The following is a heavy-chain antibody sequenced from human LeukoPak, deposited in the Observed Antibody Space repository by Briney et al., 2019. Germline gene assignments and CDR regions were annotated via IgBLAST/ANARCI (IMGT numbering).Heavy chain of an antibody. CDR3: ARFVGSSWLAFDI. CDR1: GGSISSSSYY. V-gene: IGHV4-39*07. J-gene: IGHJ3*02. D-gene: IGHD6-13*01. CDR2: IYYSGST. Sequence: PETLSLTCTVSGGSISSSSYYWGWIRQPPGKGLEWIGSIYYSGSTNYNPSLKSRVTISVDTSKNQFSLKLSSVTAADTAVYYCARFVGSSWLAFDIWGQGTMVTVSS.